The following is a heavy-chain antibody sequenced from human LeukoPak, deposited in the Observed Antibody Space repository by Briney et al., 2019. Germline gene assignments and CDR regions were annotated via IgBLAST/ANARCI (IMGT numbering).Heavy chain of an antibody. J-gene: IGHJ4*02. CDR2: MYPNGGT. D-gene: IGHD2-15*01. CDR1: GGSISSYY. CDR3: ARVPRECSGGNCYSEYYFDY. Sequence: PSETLSLTCTASGGSISSYYWSWVRQPAGKGLEWIGRMYPNGGTNYNSSLKSRVTMSLYASKHQFSLKLSSVTAADSAVNYCARVPRECSGGNCYSEYYFDYSGQGDLVTVSS. V-gene: IGHV4-4*07.